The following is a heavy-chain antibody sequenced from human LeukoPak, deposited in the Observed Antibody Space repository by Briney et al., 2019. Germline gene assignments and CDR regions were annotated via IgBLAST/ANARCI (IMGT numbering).Heavy chain of an antibody. Sequence: GGSLRLSCAVSGFTFDDYAMHWVRQVPGKGLEWVSGINWNSDSIGYAVRGRFTISRDNAKNSLYLQMNSLRAEDTAVYYCARDYKGSPGTDFDYWGQGTLVTVSS. CDR2: INWNSDSI. V-gene: IGHV3-9*01. J-gene: IGHJ4*02. CDR1: GFTFDDYA. CDR3: ARDYKGSPGTDFDY. D-gene: IGHD6-13*01.